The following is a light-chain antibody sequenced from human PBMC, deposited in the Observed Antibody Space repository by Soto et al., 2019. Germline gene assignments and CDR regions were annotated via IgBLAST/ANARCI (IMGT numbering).Light chain of an antibody. CDR1: QSISNY. V-gene: IGKV1-39*01. CDR2: AAS. J-gene: IGKJ2*01. CDR3: QQGYSTPYT. Sequence: DIQMTQSPSSLSASVGDRVTITCRASQSISNYLNWYQQKPGRAPKVLIYAASSLQSGVPSRFSGSGSGTDFTLTISSLQPEDVATYYCQQGYSTPYTFGQGTKLEIK.